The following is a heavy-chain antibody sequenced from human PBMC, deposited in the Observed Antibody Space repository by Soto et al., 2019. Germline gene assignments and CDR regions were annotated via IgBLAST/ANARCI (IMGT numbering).Heavy chain of an antibody. V-gene: IGHV1-18*01. CDR2: ISAYNGNT. Sequence: GASGKVSCKASGYTFTSYGISWVRQAPGQGLEWMGWISAYNGNTNYAQKLQGRVTMTTDTSTSTAYMELRSLRSDDTAVYYCARDPNYYYGSGSYIVPLAYYYYYYMAVWGKGTTVTVSS. J-gene: IGHJ6*03. CDR1: GYTFTSYG. D-gene: IGHD3-10*01. CDR3: ARDPNYYYGSGSYIVPLAYYYYYYMAV.